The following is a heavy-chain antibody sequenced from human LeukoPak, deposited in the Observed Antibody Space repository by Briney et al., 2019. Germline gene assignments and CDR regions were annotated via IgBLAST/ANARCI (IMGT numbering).Heavy chain of an antibody. CDR3: AKRGNPAVGHHYLDV. Sequence: GGSLRLSCAASGFTVTYTYMSWVRQTPGKGLEWVSVMYAGDGGAYYADSVMGRFTISRDNSKNTLYLQMNSLSAEDTAVYYCAKRGNPAVGHHYLDVWGEGTPVSVSS. D-gene: IGHD2-2*01. CDR2: MYAGDGGA. V-gene: IGHV3-53*01. J-gene: IGHJ6*03. CDR1: GFTVTYTY.